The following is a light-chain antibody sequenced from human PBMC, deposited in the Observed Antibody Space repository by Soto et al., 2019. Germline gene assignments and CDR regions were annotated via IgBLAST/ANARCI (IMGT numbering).Light chain of an antibody. CDR1: SGHSNYS. CDR2: LNSDGSH. J-gene: IGLJ2*01. Sequence: QLVLTQSPSASASLGASVKLTCTLSSGHSNYSIAWHQQQSEKGPRYLMKLNSDGSHSKGDGIPDRFSGSSSGAERYLTIYSLQSEDEADYDCQTWGSGIVVFGGGTKLTVL. V-gene: IGLV4-69*01. CDR3: QTWGSGIVV.